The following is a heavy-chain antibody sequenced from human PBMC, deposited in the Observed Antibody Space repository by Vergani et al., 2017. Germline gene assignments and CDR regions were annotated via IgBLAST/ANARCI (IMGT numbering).Heavy chain of an antibody. CDR2: INHSGST. Sequence: QVQLQQWGAGLLKPSETLSLTCAVYGGSFSGYYWSWIRQHPGEGLEWIGEINHSGSTNYNPSLKSRGTISVDTSKKQFSLKLSSVTAADTAVYYCARGKVVVVAATYYYYYDSDVGGKGTTVTVSS. CDR1: GGSFSGYY. V-gene: IGHV4-34*01. J-gene: IGHJ6*03. D-gene: IGHD2-15*01. CDR3: ARGKVVVVAATYYYYYDSDV.